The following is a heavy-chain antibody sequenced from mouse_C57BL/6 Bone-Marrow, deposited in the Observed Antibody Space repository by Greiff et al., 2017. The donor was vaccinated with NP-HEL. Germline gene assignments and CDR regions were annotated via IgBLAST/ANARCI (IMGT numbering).Heavy chain of an antibody. D-gene: IGHD2-3*01. CDR2: ISSGSSTI. V-gene: IGHV5-17*01. CDR3: ASGLLPYYYAMDY. CDR1: GFTFSDYG. Sequence: EVQLQQSGGGLVKPGGSLKLSCAASGFTFSDYGMHWVRQAPEKGLEWVAYISSGSSTIYYADTVKGRFTISRDNAKNTLFLQMTSLRSEDTAMYYCASGLLPYYYAMDYWGQGTSVTVSS. J-gene: IGHJ4*01.